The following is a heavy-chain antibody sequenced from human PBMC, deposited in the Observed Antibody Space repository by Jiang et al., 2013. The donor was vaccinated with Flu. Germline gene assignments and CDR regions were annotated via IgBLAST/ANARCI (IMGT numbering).Heavy chain of an antibody. D-gene: IGHD2-2*01. Sequence: SGGVHQQWWLRPGAGSGSHQEGTGVDWVYLLQWSTYYNPSLKSRVTISVDTSKNQFSLKLSSVTAADTAVYYCAREPFYCSSTSCYASAPKNYYGMDVWGQGTTVTVSS. CDR2: LLQWST. J-gene: IGHJ6*02. V-gene: IGHV4-30-4*07. CDR1: GGVHQQWWLRP. CDR3: AREPFYCSSTSCYASAPKNYYGMDV.